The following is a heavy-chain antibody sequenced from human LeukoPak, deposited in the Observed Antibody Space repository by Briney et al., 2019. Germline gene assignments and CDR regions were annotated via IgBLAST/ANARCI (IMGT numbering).Heavy chain of an antibody. CDR1: GFTFSSYA. J-gene: IGHJ6*02. V-gene: IGHV3-48*03. Sequence: GGSLRLSCTSSGFTFSSYAMSWVRQAPGKGLEWVSYISSSGSTIYYADSVKGRFTISRDNAKNSLYLQMNSLRAEDTAVYYCARGSPYYGMDVWGQGTTVTVSS. D-gene: IGHD1-26*01. CDR3: ARGSPYYGMDV. CDR2: ISSSGSTI.